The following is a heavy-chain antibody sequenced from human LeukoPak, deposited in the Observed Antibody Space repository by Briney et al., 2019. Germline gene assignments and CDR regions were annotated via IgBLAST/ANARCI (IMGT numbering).Heavy chain of an antibody. CDR2: INPSGGST. Sequence: ASVKVSCKASGYTFTSYYMYWVRQAPGQGLEWMGIINPSGGSTSYAQKFQGRVTMTRDTSTSTVYMELSSLRSEDTAVYYCAREAYCGGDCPNDAFDIWGQGTMVTVSS. D-gene: IGHD2-21*02. CDR3: AREAYCGGDCPNDAFDI. CDR1: GYTFTSYY. J-gene: IGHJ3*02. V-gene: IGHV1-46*01.